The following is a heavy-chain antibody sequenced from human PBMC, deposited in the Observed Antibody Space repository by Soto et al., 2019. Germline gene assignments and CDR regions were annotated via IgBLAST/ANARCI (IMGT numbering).Heavy chain of an antibody. Sequence: EVQLLESGGGLVQPGGSLRLSCAASGFTFSSYAMSWVRQAPGKGLEWVSAISGSGGSTYYADSVKGRFTIPRDNSKNTLYLQMNSLRAEDTAVYYCAKSHYDILTGYSCFDYWGQGTLVTVSS. D-gene: IGHD3-9*01. CDR1: GFTFSSYA. CDR2: ISGSGGST. CDR3: AKSHYDILTGYSCFDY. V-gene: IGHV3-23*01. J-gene: IGHJ4*02.